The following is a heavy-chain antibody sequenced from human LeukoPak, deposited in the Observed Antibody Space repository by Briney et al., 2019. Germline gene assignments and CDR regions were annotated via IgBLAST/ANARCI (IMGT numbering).Heavy chain of an antibody. D-gene: IGHD5-12*01. J-gene: IGHJ4*02. V-gene: IGHV3-7*01. CDR1: GFTFSSYW. CDR2: IKQDGSDR. CDR3: ARDVASWGGYTFAY. Sequence: GGSLRLSCAASGFTFSSYWMSWVRQAPGKGLEWVANIKQDGSDRYYVDSVKGRFTISRDNGKNSLYLQMNSLRVDDTAVYFCARDVASWGGYTFAYWGQGTLVTVSS.